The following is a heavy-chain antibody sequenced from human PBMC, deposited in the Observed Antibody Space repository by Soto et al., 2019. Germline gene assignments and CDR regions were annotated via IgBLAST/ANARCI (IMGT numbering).Heavy chain of an antibody. CDR3: ASTISAAGRLDYYYGMDV. CDR2: IDPSDSYT. V-gene: IGHV5-10-1*01. Sequence: PGESLKISCKGSGYSFTSYWISWVRQMPGKGLEWMGRIDPSDSYTNYSPSFQGHVTISADKSISTAYLQWSSLKASDTAMYYCASTISAAGRLDYYYGMDVWGQGTTVTVSS. D-gene: IGHD6-13*01. J-gene: IGHJ6*02. CDR1: GYSFTSYW.